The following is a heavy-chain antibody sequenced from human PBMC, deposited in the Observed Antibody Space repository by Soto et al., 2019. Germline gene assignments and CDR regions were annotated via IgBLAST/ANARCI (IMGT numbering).Heavy chain of an antibody. J-gene: IGHJ4*02. CDR3: ARAPSNVVVTAIGYFDY. CDR1: GGSISSGDYY. D-gene: IGHD2-21*02. CDR2: IYYSGST. Sequence: SETPSLTCTVSGGSISSGDYYWSWIRQPPGKGLEWIGYIYYSGSTYYNPSLKSRVTISVDTSKNQFSLKLSSVTAADTAVYYCARAPSNVVVTAIGYFDYWGQGTLVTVSS. V-gene: IGHV4-30-4*01.